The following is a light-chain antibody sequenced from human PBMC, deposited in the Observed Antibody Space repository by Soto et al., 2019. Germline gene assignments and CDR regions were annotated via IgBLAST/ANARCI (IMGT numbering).Light chain of an antibody. J-gene: IGKJ2*01. V-gene: IGKV3-20*01. CDR1: QSVSSTY. CDR3: HQYSKSSYS. CDR2: GAS. Sequence: EIVLTQSPGTLSLSPGETATLSCRARQSVSSTYLAWYQQKPGQAPRILIFGASSRATGVPDRFSGSGSGTDFTLTISRLEPEDVAVYHCHQYSKSSYSFGHGTRLEIK.